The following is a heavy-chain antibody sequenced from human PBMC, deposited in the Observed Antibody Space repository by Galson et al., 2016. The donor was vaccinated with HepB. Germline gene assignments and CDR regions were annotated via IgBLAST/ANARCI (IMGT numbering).Heavy chain of an antibody. CDR1: GYTFNNYG. Sequence: SVKVSCKAFGYTFNNYGLSWVRQAPGQGLEYMGWISPYNGDTNYAQKLQGRVTMTTDTSTSTAYMDLRSLKYDDTAVYYGTRGAGWYFDLWGRGTLVTVSS. V-gene: IGHV1-18*01. CDR3: TRGAGWYFDL. CDR2: ISPYNGDT. J-gene: IGHJ2*01. D-gene: IGHD3-16*01.